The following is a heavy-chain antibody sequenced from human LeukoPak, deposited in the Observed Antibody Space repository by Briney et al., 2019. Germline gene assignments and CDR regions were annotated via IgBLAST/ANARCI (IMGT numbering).Heavy chain of an antibody. V-gene: IGHV4-59*12. CDR3: ASSVEQWLVDY. Sequence: SETLSLTCTVSGGSISGYSWTWIRQPPGQGLEWIGYFHNSRTTSYNPSLTGRVTISVDTSKNQFSLKLSSVTAADTAVYYCASSVEQWLVDYWGQGTLVTVSS. CDR1: GGSISGYS. D-gene: IGHD6-19*01. CDR2: FHNSRTT. J-gene: IGHJ4*02.